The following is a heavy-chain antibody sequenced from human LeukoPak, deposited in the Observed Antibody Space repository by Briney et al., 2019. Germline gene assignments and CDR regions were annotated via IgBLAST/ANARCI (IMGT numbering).Heavy chain of an antibody. CDR1: GFTLSNYG. CDR3: ARSLEKDYHGSGTYYMNNWFDP. J-gene: IGHJ5*02. CDR2: IWYDGTNK. V-gene: IGHV3-33*01. Sequence: GRSLRLSCAASGFTLSNYGMHWVRQAPGKGLEWGAVIWYDGTNKYYGESVKGRFTISRDPSRHALYLQMTSLRAEDPAVYYCARSLEKDYHGSGTYYMNNWFDPWGQGTLVTVSS. D-gene: IGHD3-10*01.